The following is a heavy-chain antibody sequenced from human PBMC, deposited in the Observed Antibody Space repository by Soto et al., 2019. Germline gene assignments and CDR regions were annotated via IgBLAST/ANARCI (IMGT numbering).Heavy chain of an antibody. D-gene: IGHD5-12*01. CDR3: ARDGVAPYYYYGMDV. Sequence: ASVKVSCKASGYTFTRSGISWVRQAPGQGLEWMGWISTYNGDTNYAQTFQGRVTMTTDTSTSTVHMEVGSLRSDDTAVYYCARDGVAPYYYYGMDVWGQGTPVTVSS. V-gene: IGHV1-18*01. CDR1: GYTFTRSG. J-gene: IGHJ6*02. CDR2: ISTYNGDT.